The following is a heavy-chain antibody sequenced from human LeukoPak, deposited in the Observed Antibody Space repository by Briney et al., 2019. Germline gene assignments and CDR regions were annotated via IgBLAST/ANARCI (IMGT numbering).Heavy chain of an antibody. J-gene: IGHJ6*03. CDR1: GGSISSGGYY. D-gene: IGHD3-3*01. Sequence: PSQTLSLTCTVSGGSISSGGYYWSWIRQHPGKGLEWVGYIYYSGSTYSNPSLESRVTISVDTSKNQFSLKLSSVTAADTAVYYCARETEQLEYYDFWSGYYGHYYYYMDVWGKGTTVTVSS. V-gene: IGHV4-31*03. CDR2: IYYSGST. CDR3: ARETEQLEYYDFWSGYYGHYYYYMDV.